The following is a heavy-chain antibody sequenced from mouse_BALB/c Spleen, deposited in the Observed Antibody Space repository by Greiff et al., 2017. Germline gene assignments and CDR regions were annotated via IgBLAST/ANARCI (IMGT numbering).Heavy chain of an antibody. CDR2: IYPGNVNT. V-gene: IGHV1S56*01. CDR3: AREDYDSFAY. Sequence: QVHVKQSGPELVKPGASVRISCKASGYTFTSYYIHWVKQRPGQGLEWIGWIYPGNVNTKYNEKFKGKATLTADKSSSTAYMQLSSLTSEDSAVYFCAREDYDSFAYWGQGTLVTVSA. D-gene: IGHD2-4*01. CDR1: GYTFTSYY. J-gene: IGHJ3*01.